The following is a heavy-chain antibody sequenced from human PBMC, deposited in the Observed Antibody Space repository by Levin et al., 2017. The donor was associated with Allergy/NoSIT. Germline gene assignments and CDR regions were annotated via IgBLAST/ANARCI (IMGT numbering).Heavy chain of an antibody. CDR2: IYSDGSNK. CDR1: GFTLNIYG. Sequence: GGSLRLSCAASGFTLNIYGMHWVRQAPGKGLEWVATIYSDGSNKVYADSVKGRFTISRDTSKNTLYLQMNSLRAEDTAVYYCARDLMQWALDFDYWGQGTLLTVSS. CDR3: ARDLMQWALDFDY. V-gene: IGHV3-33*01. D-gene: IGHD6-19*01. J-gene: IGHJ4*02.